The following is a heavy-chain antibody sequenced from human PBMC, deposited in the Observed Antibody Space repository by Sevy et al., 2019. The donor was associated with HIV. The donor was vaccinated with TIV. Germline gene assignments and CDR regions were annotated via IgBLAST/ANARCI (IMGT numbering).Heavy chain of an antibody. CDR3: ARVFYDSSGYYYVYYAFDI. V-gene: IGHV7-4-1*02. CDR2: INTNTGNP. CDR1: GYTFTSYA. D-gene: IGHD3-22*01. J-gene: IGHJ3*02. Sequence: ASVKVSCKASGYTFTSYAMNWVRQAPGQGLEWMGWINTNTGNPTYAQGFTGRFVFSLDTSVSTAYLQISSLKAEDTAVYYCARVFYDSSGYYYVYYAFDIWGQGTMVTVSS.